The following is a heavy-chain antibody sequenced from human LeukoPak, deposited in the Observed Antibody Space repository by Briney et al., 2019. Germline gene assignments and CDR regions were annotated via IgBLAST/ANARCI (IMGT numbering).Heavy chain of an antibody. Sequence: GSSVKVSCKASGGTFSSYVINWVRQAPGQGLEWMGRIIPILGIANYAQKFQGRVTITADKSTSTAYMELSSLRSEDTAVYYCASPPADYYDSRDYFDYWGQGTLVTVSS. J-gene: IGHJ4*02. CDR3: ASPPADYYDSRDYFDY. D-gene: IGHD3-22*01. CDR1: GGTFSSYV. CDR2: IIPILGIA. V-gene: IGHV1-69*04.